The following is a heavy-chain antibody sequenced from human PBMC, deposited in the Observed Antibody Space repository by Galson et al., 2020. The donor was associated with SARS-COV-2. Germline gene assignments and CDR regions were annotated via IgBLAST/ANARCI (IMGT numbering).Heavy chain of an antibody. CDR2: VYASGTT. J-gene: IGHJ5*02. CDR3: AKEGPQTSPWYGATWFDP. D-gene: IGHD3-10*01. CDR1: GGSISGGDFF. Sequence: SETLSLTCTVSGGSISGGDFFWSWIRQPAGKALEWIGHVYASGTTNYNPSLQSRITISIDTSKNQFSLRLNSVTAADTAVYYCAKEGPQTSPWYGATWFDPWGQGTLVTVSS. V-gene: IGHV4-61*09.